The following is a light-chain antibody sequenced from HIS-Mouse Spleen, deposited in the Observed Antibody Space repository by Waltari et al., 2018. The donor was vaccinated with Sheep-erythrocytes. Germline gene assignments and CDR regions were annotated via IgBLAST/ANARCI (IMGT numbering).Light chain of an antibody. CDR1: SRGVGRFKL. J-gene: IGLJ3*02. Sequence: SAPTQPGSVSWAPGQAVHLPVPGTSRGVGRFKLVPWYPHHPGKPPKLTIYEGSKRPSGFSNRFSGSKSGNTASLTISGLQAEDEADYYCCSYAGSSTPWVFGGGTKLTVL. CDR2: EGS. CDR3: CSYAGSSTPWV. V-gene: IGLV2-23*01.